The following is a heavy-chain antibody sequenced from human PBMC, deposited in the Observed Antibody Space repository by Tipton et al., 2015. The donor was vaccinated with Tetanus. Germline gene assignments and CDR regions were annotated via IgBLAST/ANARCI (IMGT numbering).Heavy chain of an antibody. CDR1: GFSLSTSGMC. V-gene: IGHV2-70*01. Sequence: LVKPTQTLTLTCTFSGFSLSTSGMCVSWIRQPPGKALEWLALIDWDDDKYYSTSLKTRLTISKDTSKNQVVLTMTNMDPVDTATYYCGSSLEYSSSPYGMDVWGQGTTVTVSS. D-gene: IGHD6-6*01. CDR2: IDWDDDK. CDR3: GSSLEYSSSPYGMDV. J-gene: IGHJ6*02.